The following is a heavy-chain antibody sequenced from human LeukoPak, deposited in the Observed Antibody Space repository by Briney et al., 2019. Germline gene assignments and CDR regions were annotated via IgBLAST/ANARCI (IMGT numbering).Heavy chain of an antibody. Sequence: ASVKVSCKASGYTFTSYGISWVRQAPGQGLEWMGWISAYNDNTNYVQKFQGRVTMTTDTSTSTAYMELRSLSPDDTAVYYCARDQSGDTLSEYWGQGTLVTVSS. V-gene: IGHV1-18*01. D-gene: IGHD2-21*02. CDR3: ARDQSGDTLSEY. CDR1: GYTFTSYG. CDR2: ISAYNDNT. J-gene: IGHJ4*02.